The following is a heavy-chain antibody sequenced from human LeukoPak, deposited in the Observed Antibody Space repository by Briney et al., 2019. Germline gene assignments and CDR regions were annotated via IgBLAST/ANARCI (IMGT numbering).Heavy chain of an antibody. V-gene: IGHV3-21*05. CDR3: TRITVVAGNTYLADY. J-gene: IGHJ4*02. Sequence: PGGSLRLSCAASGFTFSSYDMNWVRQVPGRGLEWVSYISGSSSYTNYADSVKGRFTISRDNANNSLYLQMNSLRAEDTAVYYCTRITVVAGNTYLADYWGQGTLVTVSS. CDR1: GFTFSSYD. CDR2: ISGSSSYT. D-gene: IGHD6-19*01.